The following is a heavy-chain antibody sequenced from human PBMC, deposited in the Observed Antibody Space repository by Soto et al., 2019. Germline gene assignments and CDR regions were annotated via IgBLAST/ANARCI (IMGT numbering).Heavy chain of an antibody. D-gene: IGHD6-13*01. CDR3: ARGRKGFGSSSYVD. CDR2: ISWNSGSI. CDR1: GFTFDDYA. Sequence: EVQLVESGGGLVQPGRSLRLSCAASGFTFDDYAMHWVRQAPGKGLEWVSGISWNSGSIGYADSVKGRFTISRDNAKNSLYLQMNSLRAEDTALYYCARGRKGFGSSSYVDWGQGALITVSS. J-gene: IGHJ4*02. V-gene: IGHV3-9*01.